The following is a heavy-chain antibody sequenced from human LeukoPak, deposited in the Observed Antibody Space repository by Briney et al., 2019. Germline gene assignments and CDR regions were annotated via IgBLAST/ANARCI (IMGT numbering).Heavy chain of an antibody. CDR2: ISGSGGST. CDR1: GFTFSSYS. Sequence: PGGSLRLSCAASGFTFSSYSMNWVRRAPGKGLEWVSAISGSGGSTYYADSVKGRFTISRDNSKNTLYLQMNSLRVEDTAVYYCARDRPHNWFDPWGQGTLVTVSS. V-gene: IGHV3-23*01. J-gene: IGHJ5*02. CDR3: ARDRPHNWFDP. D-gene: IGHD6-6*01.